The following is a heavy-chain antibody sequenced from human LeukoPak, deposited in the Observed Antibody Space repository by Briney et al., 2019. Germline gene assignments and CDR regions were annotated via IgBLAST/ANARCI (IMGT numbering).Heavy chain of an antibody. CDR1: GGTFSSYA. V-gene: IGHV1-69*01. Sequence: SVKVSCKASGGTFSSYAISWVRQAPGQGLEWMGGIIPIFGTANYAQKFQGRVTITADESTSTAYMELSSLRSEDTAVYCCARGPSGGEYSGYAKFDYWGQGTLVTVSS. CDR2: IIPIFGTA. J-gene: IGHJ4*02. D-gene: IGHD5-12*01. CDR3: ARGPSGGEYSGYAKFDY.